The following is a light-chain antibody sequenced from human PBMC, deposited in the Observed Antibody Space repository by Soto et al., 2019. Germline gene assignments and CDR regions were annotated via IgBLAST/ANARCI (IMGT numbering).Light chain of an antibody. Sequence: EIVLTQSPGTLSLSPGERVTLSCRASQSVSDTFIAWYQQKPGQAPRLLIYGGFYRATGIPDRFSGSGSGTDFTLTISSLQSEDFAVYYCQHYNNWPRTFGQGTKVEIK. CDR2: GGF. V-gene: IGKV3-20*01. CDR1: QSVSDTF. J-gene: IGKJ1*01. CDR3: QHYNNWPRT.